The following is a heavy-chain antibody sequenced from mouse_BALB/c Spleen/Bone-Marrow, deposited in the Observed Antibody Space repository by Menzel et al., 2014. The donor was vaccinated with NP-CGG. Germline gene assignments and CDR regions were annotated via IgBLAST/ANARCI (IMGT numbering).Heavy chain of an antibody. Sequence: EVHLVESGGGLVQPGGSRKLSCAASGFTFSSFGMHWVRQAPEKGLEWVAYISSGSSTIYNADTVKGRFTISRDNPKNPLFLQMTSLRSEDTAMYYCAIEGYYDYWGQGTTLTVSS. J-gene: IGHJ2*01. CDR3: AIEGYYDY. CDR2: ISSGSSTI. CDR1: GFTFSSFG. V-gene: IGHV5-17*02. D-gene: IGHD2-3*01.